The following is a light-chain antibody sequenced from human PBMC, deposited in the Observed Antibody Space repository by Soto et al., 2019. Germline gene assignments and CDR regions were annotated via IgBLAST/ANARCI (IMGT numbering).Light chain of an antibody. J-gene: IGLJ2*01. Sequence: QSVLTQPPSVSGAPGQRVTISCTGSRSNIGADYDVQWYQQLPGTAPKLLIFDNNDRPSGVPDRFSGSKSGTSASLAITGLQPEDEAVYYCQSYDSSLSVVVFGGGTKVTVL. CDR2: DNN. CDR3: QSYDSSLSVVV. CDR1: RSNIGADYD. V-gene: IGLV1-40*01.